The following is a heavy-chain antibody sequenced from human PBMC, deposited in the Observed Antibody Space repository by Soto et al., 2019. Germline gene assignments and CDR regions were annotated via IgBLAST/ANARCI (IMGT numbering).Heavy chain of an antibody. D-gene: IGHD5-12*01. J-gene: IGHJ3*02. CDR3: ARSLSGYDSGAFDI. V-gene: IGHV4-4*02. CDR1: SGSISSSNW. Sequence: QVQLQESGPGLVKPSGTLSLTCAVSSGSISSSNWWSWVRQPPGKGLEWIGEIYHSGSTNYNPSLKSRVTISVDKSKIQDSLKLSSVTAADTAVYYCARSLSGYDSGAFDIWGQGTMVTVSS. CDR2: IYHSGST.